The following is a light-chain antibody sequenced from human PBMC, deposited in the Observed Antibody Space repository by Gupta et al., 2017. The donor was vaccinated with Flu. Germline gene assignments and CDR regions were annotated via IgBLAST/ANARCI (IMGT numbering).Light chain of an antibody. Sequence: QSALTQPASVSVSLGQSIPISCTGTSSDVGGYNYVSWYQQHPGKAPKLMIYEVSNRPSGVSNRFSGSKSGNTASLTISGLQAEDEADYYCSSYTSSSVVFGGGTKLTVL. CDR3: SSYTSSSVV. J-gene: IGLJ2*01. CDR1: SSDVGGYNY. V-gene: IGLV2-14*01. CDR2: EVS.